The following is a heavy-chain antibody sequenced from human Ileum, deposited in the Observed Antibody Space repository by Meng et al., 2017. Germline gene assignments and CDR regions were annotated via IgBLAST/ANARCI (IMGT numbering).Heavy chain of an antibody. Sequence: GGSLRLSCTASGFTFMNSAMSWVRRAPGKGLEWVSAVTGAGDRTFYADSVKGRFTISRDNSKSTVDLQMNSLGAEDTAVYYCAKLATVGRSVFHFDFWGQGTPVTVSS. CDR2: VTGAGDRT. CDR1: GFTFMNSA. V-gene: IGHV3-23*01. CDR3: AKLATVGRSVFHFDF. D-gene: IGHD1-14*01. J-gene: IGHJ4*02.